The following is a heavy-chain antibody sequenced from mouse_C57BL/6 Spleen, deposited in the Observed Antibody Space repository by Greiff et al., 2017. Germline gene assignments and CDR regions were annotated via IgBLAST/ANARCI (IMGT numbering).Heavy chain of an antibody. CDR2: IYPGDGDT. J-gene: IGHJ1*03. V-gene: IGHV1-80*01. CDR1: GYAFSSYW. CDR3: ARWLLQDWYFDV. D-gene: IGHD2-3*01. Sequence: VQLQQSGAELVKPGASVKISCKASGYAFSSYWMNWVKQRPGKGLEWIGQIYPGDGDTNYNGKFKGKATLTADKSSSTAYMQLSSLTSEDSAVYFCARWLLQDWYFDVWGTGTTVTVSS.